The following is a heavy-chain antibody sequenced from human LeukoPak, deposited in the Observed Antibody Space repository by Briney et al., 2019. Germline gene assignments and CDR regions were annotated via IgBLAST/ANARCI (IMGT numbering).Heavy chain of an antibody. CDR2: IHPNSGGT. D-gene: IGHD5-12*01. CDR3: ARDLIVALQGSKYYYNMDV. V-gene: IGHV1-2*02. Sequence: GASVKVSCKASGYTFTGYYLHWVRQAPGQGLEWMGWIHPNSGGTNYAQKFQGRVTMTRDTSISTAYLDLGRLRSDDTAVYYCARDLIVALQGSKYYYNMDVWGKGTMVTISS. CDR1: GYTFTGYY. J-gene: IGHJ6*03.